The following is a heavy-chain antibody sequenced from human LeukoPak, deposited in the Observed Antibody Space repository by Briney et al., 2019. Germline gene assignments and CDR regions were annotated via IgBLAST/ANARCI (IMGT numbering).Heavy chain of an antibody. CDR1: GFTFSSYG. CDR3: AKKLSGSYFQGPDF. D-gene: IGHD1-26*01. J-gene: IGHJ4*02. V-gene: IGHV3-30*02. Sequence: GGSLRLSCAASGFTFSSYGMHWVRQAPGKGLEWVAVIWYDGSNKYYADSVKGRFTISRDNSKNTLYLQMNSLSAEDTAVYYCAKKLSGSYFQGPDFWGQGTLVTVSS. CDR2: IWYDGSNK.